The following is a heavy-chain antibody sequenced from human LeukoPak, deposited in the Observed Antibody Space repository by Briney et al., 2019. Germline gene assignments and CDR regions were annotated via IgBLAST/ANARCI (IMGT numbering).Heavy chain of an antibody. Sequence: SVKVSCKASGGTFSNYAISWVRQAPGQGLEWMGGIIPIFATANYAQKFQGKVTITADESTSTAYMELSSLRSEDTAIYYCARGWDFDSGGRPTAYVYWGQGTLVSVS. V-gene: IGHV1-69*13. CDR2: IIPIFATA. CDR1: GGTFSNYA. CDR3: ARGWDFDSGGRPTAYVY. D-gene: IGHD3-22*01. J-gene: IGHJ4*02.